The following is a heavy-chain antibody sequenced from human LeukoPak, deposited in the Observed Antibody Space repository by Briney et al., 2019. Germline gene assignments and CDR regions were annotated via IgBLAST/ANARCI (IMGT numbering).Heavy chain of an antibody. D-gene: IGHD5-24*01. Sequence: TGGSLRLSCAASGFTFSSYGMHWVRQAPGKGLEWVAVISYDGSNKYYADSVKGRFTISRDNSKNSLYLQMNSLRAEDTAVYYCAREMATTLGAFDIWGQGTMVTVSS. CDR2: ISYDGSNK. CDR3: AREMATTLGAFDI. CDR1: GFTFSSYG. V-gene: IGHV3-30*03. J-gene: IGHJ3*02.